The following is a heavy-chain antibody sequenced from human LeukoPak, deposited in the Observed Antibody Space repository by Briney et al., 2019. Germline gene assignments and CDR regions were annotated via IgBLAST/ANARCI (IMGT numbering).Heavy chain of an antibody. Sequence: KPGGSLRLSCAASGFTFNNVWMTWVRQAPGKGLEWVGRIKIQTDGGTTDYAAPVKGRFTISRDNAKNSLYLQMNSLRAEDTALYYCAKDTGDYYDSSGYQGRANYFDYWGQGTLVTVSS. V-gene: IGHV3-15*05. CDR1: GFTFNNVW. J-gene: IGHJ4*02. CDR3: AKDTGDYYDSSGYQGRANYFDY. D-gene: IGHD3-22*01. CDR2: IKIQTDGGTT.